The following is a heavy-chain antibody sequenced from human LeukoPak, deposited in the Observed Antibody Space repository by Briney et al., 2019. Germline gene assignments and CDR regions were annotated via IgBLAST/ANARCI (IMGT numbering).Heavy chain of an antibody. CDR3: AKDTVTPGAFDY. CDR2: ISGSGGST. J-gene: IGHJ4*02. CDR1: GFTFSSYA. D-gene: IGHD4-11*01. Sequence: PGGSLRLSCAASGFTFSSYAMSWVRQAPGKGLEWVSAISGSGGSTYYADSVKGRFTISRDNAKNSLYLQMNSLRAEDTALYYCAKDTVTPGAFDYWGQGTLVTVSS. V-gene: IGHV3-23*01.